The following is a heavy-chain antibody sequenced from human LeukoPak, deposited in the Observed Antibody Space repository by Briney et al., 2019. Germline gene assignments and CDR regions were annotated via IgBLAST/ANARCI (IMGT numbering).Heavy chain of an antibody. V-gene: IGHV3-11*01. J-gene: IGHJ4*02. CDR2: ISSSGTTI. CDR3: ARGYYDSSVDF. Sequence: GGSLRLSCAASGFTFSDYYKSWIRQAPEKGLEWVSYISSSGTTIYYADSVKGRFTISRDNAKNSLYLQMNSLRAEDTAVYYCARGYYDSSVDFWGQGTLVTVSS. CDR1: GFTFSDYY. D-gene: IGHD3-22*01.